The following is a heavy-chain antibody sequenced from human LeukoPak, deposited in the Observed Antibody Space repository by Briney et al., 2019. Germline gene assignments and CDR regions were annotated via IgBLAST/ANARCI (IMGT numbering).Heavy chain of an antibody. CDR1: GFTFSSYG. CDR3: AKDPPKYSSSWYLYFQH. Sequence: GGSLRLSCAASGFTFSSYGMHWVRQAPGKGLEWVAVISYDGSNKYYADSVKGRFTISRDNSKNTLYLQMNSLRAEDTAVYYCAKDPPKYSSSWYLYFQHWGQGTLVTVSS. D-gene: IGHD6-13*01. CDR2: ISYDGSNK. J-gene: IGHJ1*01. V-gene: IGHV3-30*18.